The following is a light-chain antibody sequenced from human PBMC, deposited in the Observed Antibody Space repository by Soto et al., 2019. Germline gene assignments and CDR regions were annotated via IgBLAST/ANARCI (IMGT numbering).Light chain of an antibody. CDR2: DAY. J-gene: IGKJ2*02. CDR3: QQRAKWPST. CDR1: QSIDRY. V-gene: IGKV3-11*01. Sequence: EVVLTQSPDTLSLSPGETATLSCRASQSIDRYVAWYQKKLGQAPRILIYDAYTRATGVAARFAGSGSATDFSLTITSLEPEDFAVYYCQQRAKWPSTFGPGTKVE.